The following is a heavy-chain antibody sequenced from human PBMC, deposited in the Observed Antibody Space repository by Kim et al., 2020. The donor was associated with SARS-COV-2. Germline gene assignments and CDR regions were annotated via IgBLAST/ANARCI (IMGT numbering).Heavy chain of an antibody. V-gene: IGHV3-49*03. J-gene: IGHJ5*02. CDR3: TRVTLGTENCSGGSCYDQGGFDP. CDR1: GFTFGDYA. CDR2: IRSKAYGGTT. D-gene: IGHD2-15*01. Sequence: GGSLRLSCTASGFTFGDYAMSWFRQAPGKGLEWVGFIRSKAYGGTTEYAASVKGRFTISRDDSKSIAYLQMNSLKTEDTAVYYCTRVTLGTENCSGGSCYDQGGFDPWGQGTLVTVSS.